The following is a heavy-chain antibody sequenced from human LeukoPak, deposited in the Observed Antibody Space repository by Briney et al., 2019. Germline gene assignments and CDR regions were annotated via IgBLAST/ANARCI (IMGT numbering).Heavy chain of an antibody. J-gene: IGHJ4*02. Sequence: ASVKVSCKASGYTFTSYYMHWVRQAPGQGLEWMGIINPSGGSTSYAQKFQGRVTMTRDMSTSTVYMELSSLRSEDTAVYYCARVHGWDSSGYYRFDYWGQGTLVTVSS. CDR1: GYTFTSYY. CDR3: ARVHGWDSSGYYRFDY. D-gene: IGHD3-22*01. CDR2: INPSGGST. V-gene: IGHV1-46*01.